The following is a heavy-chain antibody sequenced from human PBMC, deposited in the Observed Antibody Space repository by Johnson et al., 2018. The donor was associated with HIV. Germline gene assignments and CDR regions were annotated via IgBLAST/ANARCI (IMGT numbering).Heavy chain of an antibody. CDR2: FSSSGRTM. Sequence: QVQLVESGGGLVQPGGSLRLSSAASGFTFSSSWMSWIRQAPGKRLEWVSYFSSSGRTMYYAASVKGRFTISRDNAKNSLYLQMNSLRAEDTAVYYCARNGLIPAAKGVAFDIWGHGTTVTVSS. V-gene: IGHV3-11*01. CDR3: ARNGLIPAAKGVAFDI. D-gene: IGHD2-2*01. J-gene: IGHJ3*02. CDR1: GFTFSSSW.